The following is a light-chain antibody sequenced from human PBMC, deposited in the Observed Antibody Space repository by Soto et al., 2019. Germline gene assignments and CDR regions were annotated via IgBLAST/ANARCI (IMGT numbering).Light chain of an antibody. V-gene: IGKV3D-20*02. J-gene: IGKJ1*01. CDR2: RAS. CDR3: HQRSNWPRT. Sequence: EIVLTQSPGTLSLSPGERATLSCRASQSVSTNYLAWYQQKPGQAPKVLIYRASSRATGVPDRFSGSGSGTDFTLTITRLEPEDFAVYYCHQRSNWPRTFGQGTMVDI. CDR1: QSVSTNY.